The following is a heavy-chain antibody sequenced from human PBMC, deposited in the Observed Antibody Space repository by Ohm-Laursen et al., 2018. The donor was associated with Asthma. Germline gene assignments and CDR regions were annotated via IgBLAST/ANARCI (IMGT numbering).Heavy chain of an antibody. D-gene: IGHD3-22*01. Sequence: SETASCKPSGYTFTSYATHWARQAPGQRLGWIGWINAGNGNTKYSQKIQGRVTITRDTSESTAYMELSSLRSEDTAVYYCARGVDSSGYLNPWGQGTLVTVSS. V-gene: IGHV1-3*01. CDR3: ARGVDSSGYLNP. CDR2: INAGNGNT. J-gene: IGHJ5*02. CDR1: GYTFTSYA.